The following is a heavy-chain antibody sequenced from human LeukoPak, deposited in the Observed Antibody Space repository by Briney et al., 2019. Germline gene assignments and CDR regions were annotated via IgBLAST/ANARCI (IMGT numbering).Heavy chain of an antibody. CDR3: ARVGATHYHFYYSMDV. J-gene: IGHJ6*02. Sequence: GRSLRLSCAASGFSFRSYGMHWVRQAPGKGLEWVAVISYDGSDKYFADSVKGRFTISRDNSKNTLYLQMNSLRTDDTAVYYCARVGATHYHFYYSMDVWGQGTTVTVS. CDR1: GFSFRSYG. V-gene: IGHV3-30*03. CDR2: ISYDGSDK. D-gene: IGHD1-26*01.